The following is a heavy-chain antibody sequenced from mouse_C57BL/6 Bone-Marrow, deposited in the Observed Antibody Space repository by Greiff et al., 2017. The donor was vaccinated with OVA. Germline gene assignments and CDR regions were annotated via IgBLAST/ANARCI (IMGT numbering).Heavy chain of an antibody. Sequence: ATGGIDFSRYWMSWVRRAPGKGLEWIGEINPDSSTINYAPSLKDKFIISRDNAKNTLYLQMSKVRSEDTALYYCARLGLGRYFDVWGTGTTVTVSS. J-gene: IGHJ1*03. CDR2: INPDSSTI. V-gene: IGHV4-1*01. D-gene: IGHD4-1*01. CDR3: ARLGLGRYFDV. CDR1: GIDFSRYW.